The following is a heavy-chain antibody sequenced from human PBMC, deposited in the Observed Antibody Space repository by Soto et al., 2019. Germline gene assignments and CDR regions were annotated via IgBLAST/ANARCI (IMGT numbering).Heavy chain of an antibody. D-gene: IGHD3-16*01. CDR2: IKGDGSTT. Sequence: EVQLVVSGGGLVQPGGSLRLSCAASGFTFSSYWMYWVRQAPGKGLVWVSRIKGDGSTTIYADSVKGRFTISRDNARNTLYLQMNSRKAEDTAVYYCTTGGYRDAGWGKGTLVTVSS. V-gene: IGHV3-74*01. CDR1: GFTFSSYW. J-gene: IGHJ4*02. CDR3: TTGGYRDAG.